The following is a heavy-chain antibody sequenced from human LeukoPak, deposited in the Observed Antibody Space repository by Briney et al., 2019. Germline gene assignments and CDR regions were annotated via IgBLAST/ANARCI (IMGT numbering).Heavy chain of an antibody. CDR1: GGTFSSYA. D-gene: IGHD4-17*01. CDR2: IIPIFGTA. J-gene: IGHJ6*03. CDR3: ARGSTVTTGYYYYYMDV. Sequence: ASVKVSCKASGGTFSSYAISWVRQAPGQGLEWMGGIIPIFGTANYAQKFQGRVTITADESTSTAYMELSSLRSEDTAVYYCARGSTVTTGYYYYYMDVWAKGPRSPSP. V-gene: IGHV1-69*13.